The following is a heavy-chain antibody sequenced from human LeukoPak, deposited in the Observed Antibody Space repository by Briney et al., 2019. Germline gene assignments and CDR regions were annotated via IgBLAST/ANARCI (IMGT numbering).Heavy chain of an antibody. D-gene: IGHD6-6*01. J-gene: IGHJ4*02. CDR1: GYSISSGYY. CDR3: ARDTIYSSSSGTEGVIDY. V-gene: IGHV4-38-2*02. Sequence: KPSETLSLTCTVSGYSISSGYYWGWIRQPPGKGLEWIGSIYHSGSTYYNPSLKSRVTISVDTSKNQFSLKLSSVTAADTAVYYCARDTIYSSSSGTEGVIDYWGQGTLVTVSS. CDR2: IYHSGST.